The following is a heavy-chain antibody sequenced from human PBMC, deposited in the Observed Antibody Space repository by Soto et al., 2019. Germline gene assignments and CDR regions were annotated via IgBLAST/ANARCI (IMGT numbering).Heavy chain of an antibody. Sequence: QVQLVESGGGVVQPGRSLRLSCAASGFTFSRYVMLWVRQAPGKGLECVAIISYDGTDKNYADSVKGRFTISRDNSTNTLFLQMNSLRTEDTAVYYCARTHYSSSWIDSWGQGTLVTASS. D-gene: IGHD6-13*01. J-gene: IGHJ4*02. CDR2: ISYDGTDK. V-gene: IGHV3-30-3*01. CDR3: ARTHYSSSWIDS. CDR1: GFTFSRYV.